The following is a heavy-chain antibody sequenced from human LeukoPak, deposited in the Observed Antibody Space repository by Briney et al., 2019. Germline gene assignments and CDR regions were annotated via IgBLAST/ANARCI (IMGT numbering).Heavy chain of an antibody. CDR3: AKENAHYDFWSGPKENYGMDV. D-gene: IGHD3-3*01. J-gene: IGHJ6*02. Sequence: PGGSLRLSCAASGFTFSSYAMSWVRQAPGKGLEWVSAISGSGGSTYYADSVKGRFTISRDNSKNTLYLQMNSLRAEDTAVYYCAKENAHYDFWSGPKENYGMDVWGQGTTVTVSS. CDR2: ISGSGGST. V-gene: IGHV3-23*01. CDR1: GFTFSSYA.